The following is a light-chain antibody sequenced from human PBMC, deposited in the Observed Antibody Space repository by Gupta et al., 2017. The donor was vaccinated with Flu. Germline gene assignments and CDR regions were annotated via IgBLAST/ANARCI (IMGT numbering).Light chain of an antibody. Sequence: PSFLSASVGDRVSITCRASQGINNYLAWYQQKAGEAPKLLIYAAATLQSGVPSRFSGSGSGTEFTLTISSLQPEDLATYYCQQLLSYSFSFGPGTKVNIK. J-gene: IGKJ3*01. CDR1: QGINNY. CDR2: AAA. CDR3: QQLLSYSFS. V-gene: IGKV1-9*01.